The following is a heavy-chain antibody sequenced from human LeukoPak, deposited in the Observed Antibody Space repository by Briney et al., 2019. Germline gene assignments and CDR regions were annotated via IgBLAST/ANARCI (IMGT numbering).Heavy chain of an antibody. CDR3: ARAPRDGYRYGFHDY. D-gene: IGHD5-18*01. J-gene: IGHJ4*02. CDR1: GFTFSSYE. Sequence: PGGSLRLSCAASGFTFSSYEMNWVRQAPGKGLEGVSYISSSGTTRLYADSVKGRFAISRDNAKNSLYLQMNSLRAEDTAVYYCARAPRDGYRYGFHDYWGQGTLVTVSS. CDR2: ISSSGTTR. V-gene: IGHV3-48*03.